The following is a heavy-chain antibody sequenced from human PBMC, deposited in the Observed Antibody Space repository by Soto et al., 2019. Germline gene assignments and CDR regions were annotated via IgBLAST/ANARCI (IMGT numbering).Heavy chain of an antibody. Sequence: QVQLVQSGAEMKKPGASVKVSCKASGYTFPSYGISWVRQAPGQGLEWMGWISAYNGNTHFAQKFQGRVTMTTDTSTTTAYMELRSLRSDDTAVYYCARPPAGGSYPLWGQGTLVTVSS. CDR3: ARPPAGGSYPL. D-gene: IGHD1-26*01. CDR2: ISAYNGNT. V-gene: IGHV1-18*01. J-gene: IGHJ4*02. CDR1: GYTFPSYG.